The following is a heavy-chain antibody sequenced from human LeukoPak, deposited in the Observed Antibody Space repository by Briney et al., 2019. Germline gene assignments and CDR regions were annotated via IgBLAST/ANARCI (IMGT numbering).Heavy chain of an antibody. CDR1: GGSIGRYF. D-gene: IGHD6-19*01. J-gene: IGHJ1*01. CDR2: IYYGATT. Sequence: PSETLSLTCNVSGGSIGRYFWSWIRQPPGKTLEWIGYIYYGATTTYNPSFKSRVTISVDTPKNQVSLKLKSVTAADTAFYYCARGDGSGWSRGRNFPHWGQGTLVTVSS. V-gene: IGHV4-59*01. CDR3: ARGDGSGWSRGRNFPH.